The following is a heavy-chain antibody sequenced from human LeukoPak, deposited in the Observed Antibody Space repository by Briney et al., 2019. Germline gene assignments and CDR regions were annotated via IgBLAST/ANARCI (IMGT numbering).Heavy chain of an antibody. Sequence: GGSLRLSCEGSGFNFNGYAMSWVRQAPGKGLEWVAVTGGSDDNTHYADSVKGRFSISRDTSENRLFLQMNSLGPDDSALYYCTKDLMTGFSSGWYLAYWAQGTLVTVSS. D-gene: IGHD6-19*01. CDR3: TKDLMTGFSSGWYLAY. CDR2: TGGSDDNT. J-gene: IGHJ4*02. V-gene: IGHV3-23*01. CDR1: GFNFNGYA.